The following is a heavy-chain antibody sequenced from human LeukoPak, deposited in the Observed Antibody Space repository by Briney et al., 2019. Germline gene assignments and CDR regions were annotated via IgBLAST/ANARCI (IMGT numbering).Heavy chain of an antibody. CDR3: ARDLGRVYYYGMDV. D-gene: IGHD3-10*01. J-gene: IGHJ6*02. CDR2: ISSRSGDI. CDR1: GFTFTSYS. Sequence: GGSLRLSCAASGFTFTSYSMNWARQAPGKGLEWVSSISSRSGDINYADSVKGRFTMSRDNAKNSVFLQMDSLRAEDTAVYYCARDLGRVYYYGMDVWGQGTTVTVSS. V-gene: IGHV3-21*01.